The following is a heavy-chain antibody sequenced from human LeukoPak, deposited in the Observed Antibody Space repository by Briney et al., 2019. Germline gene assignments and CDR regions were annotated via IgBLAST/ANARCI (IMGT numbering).Heavy chain of an antibody. D-gene: IGHD3-10*01. V-gene: IGHV3-30*04. CDR1: GFTFSSYA. J-gene: IGHJ3*02. CDR3: ASPAPEGRGVLDAFDI. CDR2: ISYDGSNK. Sequence: GGSLRLSCAASGFTFSSYAMHWVRQAPGKGLEWVAVISYDGSNKYYADSVKGRFTISRDNSKNTLYLQMNSLRAEDTAVYYCASPAPEGRGVLDAFDIWCQGTMVTVSS.